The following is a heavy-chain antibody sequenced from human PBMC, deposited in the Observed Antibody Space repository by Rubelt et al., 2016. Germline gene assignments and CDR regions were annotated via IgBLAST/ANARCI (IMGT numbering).Heavy chain of an antibody. Sequence: HWVRQAPGKGLEWVSCINNDGTTTSYAASVKGRFTISRDNSQNTVSLQMNSLRAEDTALYYCAKGNPHAHWGQGTLVTVSS. CDR2: INNDGTTT. D-gene: IGHD1-14*01. J-gene: IGHJ4*02. V-gene: IGHV3-74*01. CDR3: AKGNPHAH.